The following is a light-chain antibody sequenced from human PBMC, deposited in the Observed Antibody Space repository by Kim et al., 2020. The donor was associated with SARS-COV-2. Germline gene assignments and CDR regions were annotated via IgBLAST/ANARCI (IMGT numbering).Light chain of an antibody. CDR2: RNN. J-gene: IGLJ6*01. CDR3: AAWDDSRSGCV. Sequence: QSVLTQPPSVSGTPGQRVTISCSGSSSNIGSYHDYWYQHHPGTAPKLLIYRNNQRPSGVPDRFSGSNSATTASLAISGLRSEDEADYYCAAWDDSRSGCVFGRGTKVTVL. CDR1: SSNIGSYH. V-gene: IGLV1-47*01.